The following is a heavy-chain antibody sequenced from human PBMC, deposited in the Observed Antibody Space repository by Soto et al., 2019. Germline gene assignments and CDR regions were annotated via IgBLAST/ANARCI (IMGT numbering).Heavy chain of an antibody. CDR1: GGTFSSYA. Sequence: SVKVSCKASGGTFSSYAISWVRQAPGQGLEWMGGIIPIFGTANYAQKFQGRVTVTADKSTSTAYMELSSLRSEDTAVYYCARVGGSGYDDAFDIWGQGTMVTVSS. CDR2: IIPIFGTA. J-gene: IGHJ3*02. D-gene: IGHD5-12*01. CDR3: ARVGGSGYDDAFDI. V-gene: IGHV1-69*06.